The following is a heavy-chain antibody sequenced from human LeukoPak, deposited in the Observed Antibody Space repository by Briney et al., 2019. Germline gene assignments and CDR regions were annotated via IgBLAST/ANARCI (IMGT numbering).Heavy chain of an antibody. CDR3: ARVVVAATHHDAFDI. D-gene: IGHD2-15*01. V-gene: IGHV4-4*07. CDR2: IYTSGST. CDR1: GGSISSYY. Sequence: SETLSLTCTVSGGSISSYYWSWIRQPAGKGLEWIGRIYTSGSTNYNPSLKSRVTMSVDTSKNQFSLKLSSVTAADTAVYYCARVVVAATHHDAFDIWAKGQWSPSLQ. J-gene: IGHJ3*02.